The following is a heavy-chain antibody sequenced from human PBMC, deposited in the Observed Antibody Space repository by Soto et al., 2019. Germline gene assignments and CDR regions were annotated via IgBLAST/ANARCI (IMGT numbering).Heavy chain of an antibody. D-gene: IGHD6-13*01. V-gene: IGHV4-61*08. Sequence: QVQLQESGPGLVKPSETLSLTCTVSVSGGSVSTGVHYWSWIRQPPGKGLEWIGYIYYSGSTNYNPSLKCRVTISVDTSKNQFSLKLTSVTAADTAVYYCARGYYTSWYWFDRWGRGTLVTVSS. J-gene: IGHJ2*01. CDR3: ARGYYTSWYWFDR. CDR1: GGSVSTGVHY. CDR2: IYYSGST.